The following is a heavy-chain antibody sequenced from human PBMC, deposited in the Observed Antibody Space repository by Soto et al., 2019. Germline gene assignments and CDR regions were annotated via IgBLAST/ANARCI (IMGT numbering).Heavy chain of an antibody. V-gene: IGHV1-69*17. Sequence: QVLLVQSGAEVKKPGSSVKVSCKVSGGSFSTYTLTWVRQAPGQGLEWMGGIITIFGIINYAQKFQGRVTITPDRSTTTVSMELIRLRSDDTAVYYCAILTPITGVNWGQGAQVTVSS. D-gene: IGHD5-12*01. J-gene: IGHJ4*02. CDR1: GGSFSTYT. CDR2: IITIFGII. CDR3: AILTPITGVN.